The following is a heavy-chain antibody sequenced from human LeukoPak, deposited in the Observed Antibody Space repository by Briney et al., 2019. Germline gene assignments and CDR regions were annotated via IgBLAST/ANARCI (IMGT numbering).Heavy chain of an antibody. Sequence: ASVKVSCKASGYTFTGYYIHWVRQAPGQGLEWMGWINPNSGNTNYAQKFQGMVTMTRDTSINTAYMELSRLRSDDTAVYYCARDYYYYGSSAYYAYWGQGTLVTVSS. CDR3: ARDYYYYGSSAYYAY. V-gene: IGHV1-2*02. CDR1: GYTFTGYY. D-gene: IGHD3-22*01. J-gene: IGHJ4*02. CDR2: INPNSGNT.